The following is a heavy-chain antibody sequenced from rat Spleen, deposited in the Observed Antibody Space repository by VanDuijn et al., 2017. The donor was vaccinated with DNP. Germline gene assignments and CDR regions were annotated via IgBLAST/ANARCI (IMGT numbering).Heavy chain of an antibody. CDR3: ARHVLPLRVWDY. CDR2: SSYDGVNT. CDR1: EFTFNNYW. D-gene: IGHD1-4*01. Sequence: EVQLVESGGDLVQPGRSLRLSCVASEFTFNNYWMTWVRQAPPKGLEWVAYSSYDGVNTYNGDSVKGRFTISRDNAKSTLYLQMNSLRSEDMATYYCARHVLPLRVWDYWGQGVMVTVSS. V-gene: IGHV5-22*01. J-gene: IGHJ2*01.